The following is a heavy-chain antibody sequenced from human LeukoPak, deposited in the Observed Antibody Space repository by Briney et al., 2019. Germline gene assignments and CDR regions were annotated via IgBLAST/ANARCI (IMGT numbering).Heavy chain of an antibody. Sequence: GGSLRLSCAVSGFTVSSNYMSWVRQAPGKGLEWVSVIYSGGSTYYADSVKGRFTISRDYSKNTLYLQMNSLRAEDTAVYHCARGHGDYGYYFDYWGQGTLVTVSS. CDR3: ARGHGDYGYYFDY. D-gene: IGHD4-17*01. V-gene: IGHV3-53*01. CDR1: GFTVSSNY. CDR2: IYSGGST. J-gene: IGHJ4*02.